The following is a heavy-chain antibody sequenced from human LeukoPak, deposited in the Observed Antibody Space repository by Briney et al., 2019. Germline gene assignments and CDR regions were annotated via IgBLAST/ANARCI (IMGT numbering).Heavy chain of an antibody. Sequence: SETLSLTCTVSGGSISSSSYYWGWIRQPPGKGLEWIGYIYYSGSTNYNPSLKSRVTISVDTSKNQFSLKLSSVIAADTAVYYCARAVRDRGVILPWFDPWGQGTLVTVSS. D-gene: IGHD3-10*01. V-gene: IGHV4-61*05. CDR1: GGSISSSSYY. CDR2: IYYSGST. CDR3: ARAVRDRGVILPWFDP. J-gene: IGHJ5*02.